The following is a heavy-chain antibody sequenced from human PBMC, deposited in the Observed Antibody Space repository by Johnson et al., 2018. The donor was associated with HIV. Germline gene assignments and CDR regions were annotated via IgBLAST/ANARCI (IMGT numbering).Heavy chain of an antibody. D-gene: IGHD1-1*01. V-gene: IGHV3-30*03. Sequence: QMQLVESGGGLVQPGGSLRLSCAASGFTFSSYGMHWVRQAPGKGLEWVAVISYDGSNKYYADSVKGRFTISRDNTKNSVYLQMNSPTAVDTAVYYCAREALTTSEAFDMWGQGTMVTVSS. CDR3: AREALTTSEAFDM. CDR2: ISYDGSNK. J-gene: IGHJ3*02. CDR1: GFTFSSYG.